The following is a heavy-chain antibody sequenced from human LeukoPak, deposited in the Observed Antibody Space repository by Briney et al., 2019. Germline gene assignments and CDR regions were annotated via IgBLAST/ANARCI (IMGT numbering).Heavy chain of an antibody. CDR3: AKRCSVEYRVFDY. CDR2: ISSSSSYI. D-gene: IGHD6-6*01. Sequence: MAGGSLRLSCAASGFTFSSYSMNWVRQAPGKGLEWVSSISSSSSYIYYADSVKGRFTISRDNAKNSLYLQMNSLRAEDTAVYYCAKRCSVEYRVFDYWGQGTLVTVSS. CDR1: GFTFSSYS. J-gene: IGHJ4*02. V-gene: IGHV3-21*04.